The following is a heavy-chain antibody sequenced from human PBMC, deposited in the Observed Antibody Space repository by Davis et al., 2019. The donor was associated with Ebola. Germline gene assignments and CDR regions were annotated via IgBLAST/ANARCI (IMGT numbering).Heavy chain of an antibody. V-gene: IGHV3-30-3*01. J-gene: IGHJ4*02. D-gene: IGHD4-11*01. CDR2: ISSDGNIK. CDR3: GITDYSSPEY. Sequence: GESLKISCSASGFAFNTYPIHWVRQAPGKGLEWVALISSDGNIKYYADSVKGRFSISRDNSKNTLYLQMNSLRAEDTAVYYCGITDYSSPEYWGQGTLVTVSS. CDR1: GFAFNTYP.